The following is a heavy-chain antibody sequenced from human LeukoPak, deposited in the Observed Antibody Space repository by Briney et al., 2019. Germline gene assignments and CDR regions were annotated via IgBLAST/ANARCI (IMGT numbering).Heavy chain of an antibody. D-gene: IGHD4/OR15-4a*01. CDR1: GGSISSSSYY. J-gene: IGHJ6*03. V-gene: IGHV4-39*01. CDR2: IYYSGST. Sequence: PSETLSLTCTVSGGSISSSSYYWGWIRQPPGKGLEWIGSIYYSGSTYYNPSLKSRVTISVDTPKNQFSLKLSSVTAADTAVYYCARGTHYPHYYMDVWGKGTTVTVSS. CDR3: ARGTHYPHYYMDV.